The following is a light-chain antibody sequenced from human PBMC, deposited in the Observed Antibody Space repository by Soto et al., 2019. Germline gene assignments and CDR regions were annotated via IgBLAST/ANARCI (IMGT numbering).Light chain of an antibody. Sequence: QSPATLSLSPGERATLSCRASQSVSSYLAWYQQKPGQAPRLLIYDASNRATGIPARFSGSGSGTNFTLTISSLEPEDFAVYYCQQRSNWPPRITFGQGTRLEIK. CDR1: QSVSSY. CDR2: DAS. V-gene: IGKV3-11*01. CDR3: QQRSNWPPRIT. J-gene: IGKJ5*01.